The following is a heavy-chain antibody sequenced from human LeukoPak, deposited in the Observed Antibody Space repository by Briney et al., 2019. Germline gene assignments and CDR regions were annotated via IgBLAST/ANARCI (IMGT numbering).Heavy chain of an antibody. CDR1: GFTFSSYG. V-gene: IGHV3-30*02. CDR2: IRYDGSNK. J-gene: IGHJ5*02. D-gene: IGHD6-13*01. CDR3: AKDLIAAAGRAKFDP. Sequence: GGSLRLSCAASGFTFSSYGMHWVRQAPGKGLEWVAFIRYDGSNKYYADSVKGRFTISRDNSKNTLYLQMDSLRAEDTAVYYCAKDLIAAAGRAKFDPWGQGTLVTVSS.